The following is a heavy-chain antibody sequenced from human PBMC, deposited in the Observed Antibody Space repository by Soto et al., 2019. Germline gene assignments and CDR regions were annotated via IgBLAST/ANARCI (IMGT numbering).Heavy chain of an antibody. V-gene: IGHV3-23*01. CDR3: AIVARGIGVVPAALN. Sequence: EVQLLESGGGLEQPGGSLRLSCVGSGHTFHNYAMTWVRQAPGKGLEWVSGISGSGGSTYYADSVRGRFTISRDDSKNSLYLQMNSLRAEDTAVYYCAIVARGIGVVPAALNWGQGTRVTVSS. J-gene: IGHJ4*02. CDR1: GHTFHNYA. CDR2: ISGSGGST. D-gene: IGHD2-2*01.